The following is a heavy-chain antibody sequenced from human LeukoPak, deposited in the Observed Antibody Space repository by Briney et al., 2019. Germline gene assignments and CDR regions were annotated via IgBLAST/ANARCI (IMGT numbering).Heavy chain of an antibody. CDR1: GFTFSSYG. CDR3: AKDLSYGDYALGRHYYYYGMDV. Sequence: PGGSLRLSCAASGFTFSSYGMHWVRQAPGKGLEWVAVISYDGSNKYYADSVKGRFTISRDNSKNTLYLQMNSLRAEDTAVYYCAKDLSYGDYALGRHYYYYGMDVWGQGTTVTVSS. D-gene: IGHD4-17*01. CDR2: ISYDGSNK. J-gene: IGHJ6*02. V-gene: IGHV3-30*18.